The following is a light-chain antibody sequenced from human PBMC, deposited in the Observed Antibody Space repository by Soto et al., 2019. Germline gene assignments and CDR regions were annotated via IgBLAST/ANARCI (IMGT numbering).Light chain of an antibody. J-gene: IGKJ3*01. CDR3: QHYGSALFT. Sequence: EIVLTQSPGTLSLSPGEKATLSCRDSQSFSSSYLAWYQQKPGQAPRLLIYGASSRATGIPDRFSGSGSGTDFTLTISSLEPEDFAVYYCQHYGSALFTFGPGTKVDI. CDR2: GAS. V-gene: IGKV3-20*01. CDR1: QSFSSSY.